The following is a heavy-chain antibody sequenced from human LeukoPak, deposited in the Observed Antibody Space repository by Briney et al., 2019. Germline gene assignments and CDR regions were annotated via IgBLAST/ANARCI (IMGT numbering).Heavy chain of an antibody. D-gene: IGHD6-6*01. J-gene: IGHJ6*03. CDR2: ISSSSSYI. V-gene: IGHV3-21*04. Sequence: PGGSLRLSCAASGFTFSNYSMNWVRQAPGKGLEWVSSISSSSSYIYYADSVKGRFTISRDNAKNSLYLQMNSLRAEDTAVYYCARGTLQGVAARPGVGYYYYCMDVWGKGTTVTVSS. CDR1: GFTFSNYS. CDR3: ARGTLQGVAARPGVGYYYYCMDV.